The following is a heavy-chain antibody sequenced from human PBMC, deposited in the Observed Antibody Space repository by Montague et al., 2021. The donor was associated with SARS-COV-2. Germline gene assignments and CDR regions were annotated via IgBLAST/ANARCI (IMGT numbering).Heavy chain of an antibody. CDR3: ARLESTRGVIIRGAFYI. J-gene: IGHJ3*02. CDR2: IYYSGSA. Sequence: SETLSLTCSVSGDSINNSRYYWGWIRQPPGKGLEWIGTIYYSGSAYYNPSLKSRVTISVDTSKDQSSLKLNSVTATDTAVYYCARLESTRGVIIRGAFYIRGQGTKVTVSS. V-gene: IGHV4-39*01. CDR1: GDSINNSRYY. D-gene: IGHD3-10*01.